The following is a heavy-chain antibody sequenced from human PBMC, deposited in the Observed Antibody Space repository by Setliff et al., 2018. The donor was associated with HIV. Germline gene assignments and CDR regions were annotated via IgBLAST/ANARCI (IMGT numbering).Heavy chain of an antibody. J-gene: IGHJ4*02. CDR1: GGSISSGGYY. D-gene: IGHD5-18*01. CDR2: IYYSGST. V-gene: IGHV4-31*03. CDR3: ARGTWIQLSALALFDY. Sequence: KTSETLSLTCTVSGGSISSGGYYWSWIRKHPGKGLEWIGYIYYSGSTYYNPSRKSRLTMSVDPSKNQFSLRLNSVTAADTAVYYCARGTWIQLSALALFDYWGQGTLVTVSS.